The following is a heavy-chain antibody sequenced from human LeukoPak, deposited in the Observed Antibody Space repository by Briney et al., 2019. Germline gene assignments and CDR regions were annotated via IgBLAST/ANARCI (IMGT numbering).Heavy chain of an antibody. D-gene: IGHD3-22*01. CDR2: ISGSGGST. J-gene: IGHJ3*02. CDR1: GFTFSSYA. Sequence: GSLRLSCAASGFTFSSYAMSWVRQAPGKGLEWVSAISGSGGSTYYADSVKGRFTISRDNSKSTLYLQMNSLRAEDTAVYYCAKMTYYYDSSGYYPNAFDIWGQGTMVTVSS. CDR3: AKMTYYYDSSGYYPNAFDI. V-gene: IGHV3-23*01.